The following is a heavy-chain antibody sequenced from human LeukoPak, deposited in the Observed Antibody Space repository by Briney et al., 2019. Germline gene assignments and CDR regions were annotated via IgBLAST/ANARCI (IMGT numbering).Heavy chain of an antibody. CDR3: ARGGRPDY. J-gene: IGHJ4*02. D-gene: IGHD3-10*01. CDR2: IKEDGREK. Sequence: GGSLRLSCATSGFTFSSSWMSWIRQAPGKGLECVAYIKEDGREKYYVDSVKGRFAISRNNTKNLLYLQMSRLRAEDTAVYYCARGGRPDYWGREPWSPSPQ. CDR1: GFTFSSSW. V-gene: IGHV3-7*01.